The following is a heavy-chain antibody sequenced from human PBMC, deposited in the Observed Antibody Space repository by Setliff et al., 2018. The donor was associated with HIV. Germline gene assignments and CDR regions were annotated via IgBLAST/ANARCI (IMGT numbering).Heavy chain of an antibody. J-gene: IGHJ3*01. CDR3: ARTSGDAYNYEGAFDV. D-gene: IGHD5-12*01. CDR1: GYTLTELS. Sequence: ASVKVSCKISGYTLTELSIHWVRQAPGKGLEWMANFDPEDGETFYAQKFQGRLTMTEDTSTDTAYTELSSLRSDDTAMYYCARTSGDAYNYEGAFDVWGQGTLVTVSS. V-gene: IGHV1-24*01. CDR2: FDPEDGET.